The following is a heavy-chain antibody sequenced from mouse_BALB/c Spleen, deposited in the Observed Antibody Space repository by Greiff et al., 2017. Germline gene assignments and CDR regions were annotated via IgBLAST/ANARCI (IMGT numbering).Heavy chain of an antibody. D-gene: IGHD2-4*01. J-gene: IGHJ4*01. Sequence: EVKLQQSGAELVRPGASVKLSCTASGFNFKDYYMHWVKQRPEQGLEWIGWIDPENGDTEYAPKFQGKATMTADTSSNTAYLQHSSLTSEDTAVYYCNERRPNYDYDGAMDYWGQGTSVTVSS. CDR3: NERRPNYDYDGAMDY. CDR2: IDPENGDT. CDR1: GFNFKDYY. V-gene: IGHV14-4*02.